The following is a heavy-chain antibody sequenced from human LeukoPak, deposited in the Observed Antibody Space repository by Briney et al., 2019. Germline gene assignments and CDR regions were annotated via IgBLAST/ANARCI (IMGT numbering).Heavy chain of an antibody. CDR2: INTDGSST. V-gene: IGHV3-74*01. CDR3: ARDMGGRYCSSTSCPRVFDY. J-gene: IGHJ4*02. CDR1: GFTFSSYW. D-gene: IGHD2-2*01. Sequence: GGSLRLSCAASGFTFSSYWMHWVRQAPGKGLVWVSRINTDGSSTSYADSVKGRFTISRDNAKNTLYLQMNSLRAEDTAVYYCARDMGGRYCSSTSCPRVFDYWGQGTLVTVSS.